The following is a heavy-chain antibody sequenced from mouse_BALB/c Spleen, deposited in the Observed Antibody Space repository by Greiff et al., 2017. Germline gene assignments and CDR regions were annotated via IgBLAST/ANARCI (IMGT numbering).Heavy chain of an antibody. CDR3: ARGGLRVFAY. CDR2: ISYSGST. Sequence: EVQLVESGPGLVKPSQSLSLTCTVTGYSITSYYAWNWIRQFPGNQLGWMGYISYSGSTSYNPSLKSRISITRDTSKNQFFLQLNSVTTEDTATYYCARGGLRVFAYWGQGTLVTVSA. CDR1: GYSITSYYA. J-gene: IGHJ3*01. D-gene: IGHD2-4*01. V-gene: IGHV3-2*02.